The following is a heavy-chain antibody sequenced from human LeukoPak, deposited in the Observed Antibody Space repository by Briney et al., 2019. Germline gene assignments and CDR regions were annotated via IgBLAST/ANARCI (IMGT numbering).Heavy chain of an antibody. J-gene: IGHJ5*02. CDR2: IIGSGGFT. D-gene: IGHD2-15*01. CDR3: ARGYCSGGSCYSVFWFDP. CDR1: GFTFSSYA. Sequence: PGVSLRLSCAASGFTFSSYAMNWVRQAPGKGLEWVSTIIGSGGFTYYADSVKGRFTISRDNSKNTLYLQMNSLRAEDTAVYYCARGYCSGGSCYSVFWFDPWGQGTLVTVSS. V-gene: IGHV3-23*01.